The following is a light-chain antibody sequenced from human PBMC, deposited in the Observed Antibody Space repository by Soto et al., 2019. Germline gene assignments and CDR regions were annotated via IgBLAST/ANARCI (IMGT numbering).Light chain of an antibody. J-gene: IGLJ2*01. V-gene: IGLV2-8*01. CDR3: NSYAGSNNWV. CDR2: EVS. CDR1: SSDVGGYNY. Sequence: QSALTQPPCASGSPGQSVTISYTGTSSDVGGYNYVSWYQQHPGKAPKLMIYEVSKRPSGVPDRFSGSKSGNTASLTVSGLQAEDEADYYCNSYAGSNNWVFGGGTKLTVL.